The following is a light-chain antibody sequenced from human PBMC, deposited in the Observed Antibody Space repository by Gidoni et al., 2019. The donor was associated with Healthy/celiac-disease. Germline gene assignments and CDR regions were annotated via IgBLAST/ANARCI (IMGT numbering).Light chain of an antibody. CDR1: QSISSY. CDR3: QQSDSTPFT. V-gene: IGKV1-39*01. CDR2: AAS. Sequence: DIQLTQSPSSLSASVGDRVTITCRASQSISSYLNWYQQKPGKAPKLLIYAASSLQSGVPERFSGSGSGTDFTLTISSLQPEDFATYYCQQSDSTPFTFGAGTKVDIK. J-gene: IGKJ3*01.